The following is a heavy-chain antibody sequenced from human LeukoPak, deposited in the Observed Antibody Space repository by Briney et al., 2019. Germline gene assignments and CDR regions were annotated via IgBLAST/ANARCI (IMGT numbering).Heavy chain of an antibody. V-gene: IGHV4-34*01. J-gene: IGHJ4*02. CDR1: GGSISSYY. Sequence: SETLSLTCTVSGGSISSYYWSWIRQPPGKGLEWIGEINHSGSTNYNPSLKSRVTISVDTSKNQFSLKLSSVTAADTAVYYCARVSLITFGGPFDYWGQGTLVTVSS. D-gene: IGHD3-16*01. CDR2: INHSGST. CDR3: ARVSLITFGGPFDY.